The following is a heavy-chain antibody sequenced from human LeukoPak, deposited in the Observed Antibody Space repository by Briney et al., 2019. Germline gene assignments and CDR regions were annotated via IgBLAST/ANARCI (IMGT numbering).Heavy chain of an antibody. V-gene: IGHV3-23*01. D-gene: IGHD2-2*01. CDR2: ISGSGSGT. CDR1: GFTFSSYA. J-gene: IGHJ4*02. Sequence: GGSLRLSCVASGFTFSSYAMNWVRQAPGKGLEWVSVISGSGSGTYYADSVKGRFTISRDNSKNTLYLQMNGLRAEDTAVYHCAKDTLTRSPSKFDNWGQGTLVTVS. CDR3: AKDTLTRSPSKFDN.